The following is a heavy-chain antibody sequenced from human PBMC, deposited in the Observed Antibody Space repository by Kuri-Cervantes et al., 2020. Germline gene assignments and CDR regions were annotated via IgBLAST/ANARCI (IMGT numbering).Heavy chain of an antibody. D-gene: IGHD6-13*01. CDR1: VGSFSGYY. CDR3: ARGRIAAAGTRRFDP. Sequence: SQTLSLTCAVYVGSFSGYYWSWIRQPPGKGLECIGEINHSGSTNYNPSLKSRVTISADTSKNQFSLKLSSVTTADTAVYYCARGRIAAAGTRRFDPWGQGTLVTVSS. J-gene: IGHJ5*02. CDR2: INHSGST. V-gene: IGHV4-34*01.